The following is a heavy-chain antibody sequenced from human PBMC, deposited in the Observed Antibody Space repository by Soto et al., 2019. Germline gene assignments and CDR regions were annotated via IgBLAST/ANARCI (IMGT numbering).Heavy chain of an antibody. CDR3: SSAPIGGSPDGFDS. D-gene: IGHD5-12*01. Sequence: QLQLQESGSGLVKPSQTLSLTCAVSGGSISSGGYSWSWIRQPPGKGLEWIGYIYHSGSTYYNPALQRRVAIAVDTCTHRFSLKLSSVTAADTAVYDWSSAPIGGSPDGFDSWGQGALVTVSS. CDR2: IYHSGST. J-gene: IGHJ4*02. CDR1: GGSISSGGYS. V-gene: IGHV4-30-2*01.